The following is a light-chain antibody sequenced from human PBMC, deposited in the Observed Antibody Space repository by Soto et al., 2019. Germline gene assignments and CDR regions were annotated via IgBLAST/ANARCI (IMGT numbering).Light chain of an antibody. CDR1: SYNIGTNT. Sequence: QSVLTQPPSASGTPGQRVTISCSGSSYNIGTNTVDWYQQIPGTAPRLLIFNNNQRPSGVPDRFSGSKSGTSASLAISGLQSEYEADYYCAAWDDSLNGVLFGGGTKVTVL. CDR2: NNN. CDR3: AAWDDSLNGVL. V-gene: IGLV1-44*01. J-gene: IGLJ2*01.